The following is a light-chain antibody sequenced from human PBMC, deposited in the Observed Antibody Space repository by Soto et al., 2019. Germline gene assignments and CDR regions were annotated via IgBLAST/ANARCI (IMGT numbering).Light chain of an antibody. CDR1: QAVTSKF. CDR2: SAS. CDR3: QQYKSWPPIT. J-gene: IGKJ5*01. Sequence: EIVFSQAPGTLSFSPGDEATPPCKSSQAVTSKFLAWYQQKPGQAPRLLIYSASTRATAIPARFSGSGSGTEFTLTINTLQSEDFAVYYCQQYKSWPPITFGQGTRLEIK. V-gene: IGKV3D-15*01.